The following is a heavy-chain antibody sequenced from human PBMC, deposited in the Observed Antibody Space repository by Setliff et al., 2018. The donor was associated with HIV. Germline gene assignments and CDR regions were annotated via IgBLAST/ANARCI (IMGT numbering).Heavy chain of an antibody. Sequence: ASVKVSCKASGHSFTTYFLHWVRQAPGQGLEWMGMINPSGGEPSYAQRFQGRVTMTRDTSTSTVFMDLSSLSFDDTAVYYCAVYGSQTYYFDYWGQGTPVTVSS. CDR2: INPSGGEP. J-gene: IGHJ4*02. CDR3: AVYGSQTYYFDY. CDR1: GHSFTTYF. D-gene: IGHD6-13*01. V-gene: IGHV1-46*01.